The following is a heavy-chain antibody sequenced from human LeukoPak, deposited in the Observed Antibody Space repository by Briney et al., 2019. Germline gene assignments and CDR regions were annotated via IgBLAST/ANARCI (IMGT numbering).Heavy chain of an antibody. D-gene: IGHD6-19*01. CDR3: ARDVSGWLSGIYYYYMDV. V-gene: IGHV3-7*01. Sequence: GGSLRLSCAASGFTFSSYWMSWVRQAPGKGLEWVANIKRDGSEKYNVDSVKGRFTISRDNAKNSLYLQMNSLRAEGTAVYYCARDVSGWLSGIYYYYMDVWGKGTTVTVSS. CDR1: GFTFSSYW. CDR2: IKRDGSEK. J-gene: IGHJ6*03.